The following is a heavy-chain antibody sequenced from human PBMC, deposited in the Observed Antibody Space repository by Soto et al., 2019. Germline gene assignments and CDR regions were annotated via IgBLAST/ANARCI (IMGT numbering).Heavy chain of an antibody. CDR3: ARGSGMWRDNWFDP. Sequence: GASVKVSCKASGYTFTSYDINWVRQATGQGLEWMGWMNPNSGNTGYAQKFQGRVTMTRNTSISTAYMELSSLRSEDTAVYYCARGSGMWRDNWFDPWGKGTLVTVSS. V-gene: IGHV1-8*01. CDR2: MNPNSGNT. CDR1: GYTFTSYD. D-gene: IGHD6-25*01. J-gene: IGHJ5*02.